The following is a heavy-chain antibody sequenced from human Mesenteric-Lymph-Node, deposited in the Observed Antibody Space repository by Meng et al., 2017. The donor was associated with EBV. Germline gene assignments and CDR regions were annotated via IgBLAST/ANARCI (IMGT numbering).Heavy chain of an antibody. D-gene: IGHD5-12*01. V-gene: IGHV1-18*01. CDR2: ISGYNGNA. J-gene: IGHJ4*02. Sequence: QVQLGQSGVEGKKPGASMKVSCNASGYTFTTYGITWVRQAPGQGLEWMGWISGYNGNANYAQKLQGRVTMTTDTSTSTVHMELRSLRSDDTAVYYCARGYTGYAFLDYWGQGILVTVSS. CDR3: ARGYTGYAFLDY. CDR1: GYTFTTYG.